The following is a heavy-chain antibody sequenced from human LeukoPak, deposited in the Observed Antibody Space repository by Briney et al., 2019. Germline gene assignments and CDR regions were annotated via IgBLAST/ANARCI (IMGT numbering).Heavy chain of an antibody. V-gene: IGHV3-7*03. Sequence: PGGSLRLSCAASGFALSSYLMTWVRQLPGRGREGVAYVNLDGSEKYYLDAVKGRFTISKDNARNSLYLQMNSLRAEDTALYHCARNNGMDVWGQGTTDIVSS. CDR3: ARNNGMDV. J-gene: IGHJ6*02. CDR2: VNLDGSEK. CDR1: GFALSSYL.